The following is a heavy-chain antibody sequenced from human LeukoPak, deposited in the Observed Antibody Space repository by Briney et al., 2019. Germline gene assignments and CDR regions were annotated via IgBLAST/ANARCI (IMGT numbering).Heavy chain of an antibody. V-gene: IGHV4-39*07. Sequence: PSETLSLTCTVSGGSISSSPYYWGWIRQPPGKGLEWIGSIYYSGTTHYNPSLESRVTISVDMSKNQFSLKLSSVAAADTAFYYCAKSASSRFGPWGQGTLVTVSS. CDR3: AKSASSRFGP. J-gene: IGHJ5*02. CDR1: GGSISSSPYY. D-gene: IGHD3-10*01. CDR2: IYYSGTT.